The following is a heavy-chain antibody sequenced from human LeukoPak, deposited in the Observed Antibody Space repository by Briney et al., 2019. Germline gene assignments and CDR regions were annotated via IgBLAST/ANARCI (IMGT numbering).Heavy chain of an antibody. J-gene: IGHJ4*02. CDR1: GFTFSSYA. CDR2: ISGSGGST. D-gene: IGHD3-10*01. Sequence: GGSLRLSCAASGFTFSSYAMSWVRQAPGKGLEWVSAISGSGGSTYYADSVKGRFTISRDNSKNTLYLQMNSLRAEDTAVYYCAKAGDITMVRGVLDYWGQGTLVTVSS. V-gene: IGHV3-23*01. CDR3: AKAGDITMVRGVLDY.